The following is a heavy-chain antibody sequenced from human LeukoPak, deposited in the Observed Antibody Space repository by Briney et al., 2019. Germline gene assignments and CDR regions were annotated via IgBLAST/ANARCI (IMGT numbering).Heavy chain of an antibody. V-gene: IGHV3-53*01. CDR1: GFTVTDNY. CDR3: AKDGARWLVSDY. CDR2: IYPDGRT. Sequence: PGGSLRLSCAVSGFTVTDNYMSWVRQAPGKGLQWVSVIYPDGRTYYADSVKGRFTISRDISRNTLYLQMNSLRAEDTAVYYCAKDGARWLVSDYWGQGTLVTVSS. D-gene: IGHD6-19*01. J-gene: IGHJ4*02.